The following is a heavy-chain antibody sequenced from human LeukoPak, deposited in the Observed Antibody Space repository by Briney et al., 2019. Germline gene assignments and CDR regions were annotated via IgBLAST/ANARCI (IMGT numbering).Heavy chain of an antibody. CDR3: ARKSTGTMDY. J-gene: IGHJ4*02. CDR2: IYYSGST. Sequence: SETLSLTCTVSGGSISSYYWSWIRQPPGKGLEWIGYIYYSGSTNYNPSLKSRVTISVDTSKNQFSLKLSSVTAADTAVYYCARKSTGTMDYWGQGTLVTVSS. V-gene: IGHV4-59*01. D-gene: IGHD1-7*01. CDR1: GGSISSYY.